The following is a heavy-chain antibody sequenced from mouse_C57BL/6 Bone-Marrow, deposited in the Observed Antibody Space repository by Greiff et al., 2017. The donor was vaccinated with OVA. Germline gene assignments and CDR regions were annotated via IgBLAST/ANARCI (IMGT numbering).Heavy chain of an antibody. J-gene: IGHJ4*01. CDR3: ARWTDYGSCHYAMDY. V-gene: IGHV1-63*01. CDR1: GYTFTNYW. CDR2: IYPGGGYT. Sequence: QVQLQQSGAELVRPGTSVKMSCKASGYTFTNYWIGWAKQRPGHGLEWIGDIYPGGGYTNYNEKFKGKATLTADKSSSTAYMQFSSLTSEDSAIYYCARWTDYGSCHYAMDYWGQGTSVTVSS. D-gene: IGHD1-1*01.